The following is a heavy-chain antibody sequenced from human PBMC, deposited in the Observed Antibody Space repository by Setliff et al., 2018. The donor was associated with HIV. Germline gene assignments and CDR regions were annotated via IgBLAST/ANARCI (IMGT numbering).Heavy chain of an antibody. CDR1: SGSFSSRHY. CDR3: ARDQPQDYDSLTGYYTGRYFDY. J-gene: IGHJ4*01. Sequence: SETLSLTCTVSSGSFSSRHYWGWIRQPPGKGLEWIGSIYHSGRTYYNPSLKSRVTISVDTSKNQFSLKLTSVTAADTAVYYCARDQPQDYDSLTGYYTGRYFDYWGRGTLVTVSS. D-gene: IGHD3-9*01. V-gene: IGHV4-39*07. CDR2: IYHSGRT.